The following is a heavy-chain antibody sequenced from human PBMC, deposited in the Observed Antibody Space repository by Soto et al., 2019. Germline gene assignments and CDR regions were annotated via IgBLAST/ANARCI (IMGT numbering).Heavy chain of an antibody. CDR3: ATMKRARLDS. J-gene: IGHJ4*02. CDR2: INPTLDST. CDR1: GIMSSGYG. V-gene: IGHV1-69*09. D-gene: IGHD6-25*01. Sequence: QEQVVQSGPAMKEPGSSVKVSCRASGIMSSGYGFSWVRQAPGQGLEWVGRINPTLDSTQYAQNLQGSVSITVYKSTDTAYLEVTSLRLEDTAIYFWATMKRARLDSWGRGTVVTVSS.